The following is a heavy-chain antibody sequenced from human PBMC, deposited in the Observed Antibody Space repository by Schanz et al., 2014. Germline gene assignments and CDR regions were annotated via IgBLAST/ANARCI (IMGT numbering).Heavy chain of an antibody. CDR2: ISTFRNEDT. CDR3: ARDQSPYPNSSDVRYFDY. Sequence: QVQLVQSGAEVKKPGASVRVSCKVSGYAFTTYDISWVRQAPGQGPEFMGWISTFRNEDTNSAQRFQGRLTMTTDTSTSTAYMELRSLRSDDTAVYYCARDQSPYPNSSDVRYFDYWGQGSLVTVSS. D-gene: IGHD6-6*01. J-gene: IGHJ4*02. V-gene: IGHV1-18*01. CDR1: GYAFTTYD.